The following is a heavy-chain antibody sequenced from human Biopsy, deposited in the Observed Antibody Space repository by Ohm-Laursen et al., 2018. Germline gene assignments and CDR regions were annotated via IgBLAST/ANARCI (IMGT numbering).Heavy chain of an antibody. Sequence: GSSVKVSCKASGGTFSSYAISWVRQAPGQGLEWMGGIIPIFGTANYAQKFQGRVTITADESTSTACMEVSSLRSEDTAVYYCAKRGVERGRPLAYWGQGTLVTVSS. J-gene: IGHJ4*02. CDR2: IIPIFGTA. V-gene: IGHV1-69*01. CDR3: AKRGVERGRPLAY. CDR1: GGTFSSYA. D-gene: IGHD1-1*01.